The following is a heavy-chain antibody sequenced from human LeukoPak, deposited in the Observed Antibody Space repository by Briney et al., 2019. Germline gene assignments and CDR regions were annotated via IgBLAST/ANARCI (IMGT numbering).Heavy chain of an antibody. D-gene: IGHD3-22*01. CDR1: GGSISSSSYY. Sequence: SETLSLTCTVSGGSISSSSYYWGWIRQPPGKGLEWIGSIYYSGSTYYNPSLKSRDTISVDTSKNQFSLKLSSVTAADTAVYYCARHSDYYDSYFDYWGQGTLVTVSS. CDR3: ARHSDYYDSYFDY. J-gene: IGHJ4*02. CDR2: IYYSGST. V-gene: IGHV4-39*01.